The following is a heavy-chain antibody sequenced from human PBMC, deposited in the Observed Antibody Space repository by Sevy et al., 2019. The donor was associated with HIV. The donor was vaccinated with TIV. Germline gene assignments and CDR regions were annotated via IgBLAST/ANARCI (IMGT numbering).Heavy chain of an antibody. CDR2: IIPIFGTA. CDR1: GGTFSSYA. CDR3: ASAPTSGIAAAGPYYSSYGMDV. V-gene: IGHV1-69*13. D-gene: IGHD6-13*01. J-gene: IGHJ6*02. Sequence: ASVKVSCKASGGTFSSYAISWVRQAPGQGLEWMGGIIPIFGTANYAQKFQGRVTITADDSTRTAYMELNSLRSEDTAVYYCASAPTSGIAAAGPYYSSYGMDVWGQGTTVTVSS.